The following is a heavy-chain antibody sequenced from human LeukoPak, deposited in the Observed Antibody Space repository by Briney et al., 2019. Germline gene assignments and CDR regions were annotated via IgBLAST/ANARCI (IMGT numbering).Heavy chain of an antibody. D-gene: IGHD1-14*01. V-gene: IGHV4-61*08. Sequence: SETLSLTCTVSGASVSSGGYYWSWIRQPPGKGLEWIGYIYYSGSTNYNPSLKSRVTISVDTSKNQFSLKLSSVTAADTAVYYCAGRTRYYYYYGMDVWGQGTTVTVSS. J-gene: IGHJ6*02. CDR2: IYYSGST. CDR3: AGRTRYYYYYGMDV. CDR1: GASVSSGGYY.